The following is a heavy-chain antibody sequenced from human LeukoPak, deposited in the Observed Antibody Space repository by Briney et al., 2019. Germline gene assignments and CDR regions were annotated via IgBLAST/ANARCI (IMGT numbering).Heavy chain of an antibody. V-gene: IGHV3-23*01. CDR1: GFTFSSYA. CDR2: LSTGGGTA. Sequence: GGSLRLSCSASGFTFSSYAMNWVRQAPGKGLEWVSSLSTGGGTAFYADSVKGHFTISRDNSKSTLYLQMNSLRVEDTAMYYCVKGASWINPYFYMDVWGKGTTVIVSS. CDR3: VKGASWINPYFYMDV. D-gene: IGHD2-2*01. J-gene: IGHJ6*03.